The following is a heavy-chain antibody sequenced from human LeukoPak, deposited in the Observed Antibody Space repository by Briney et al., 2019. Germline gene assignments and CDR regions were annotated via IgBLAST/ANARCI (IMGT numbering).Heavy chain of an antibody. V-gene: IGHV3-30*02. D-gene: IGHD1-26*01. J-gene: IGHJ4*02. CDR2: IRYDGSNK. CDR1: GFSFSGYA. CDR3: AKGKWELRADYFDY. Sequence: GGSLRLSCVASGFSFSGYAIHWVRQAPGKGLEWVAFIRYDGSNKYYADSVKGRFTISRDNSKNTLNLQMNSLRTEDTAVYYCAKGKWELRADYFDYWGQGTLVTVSS.